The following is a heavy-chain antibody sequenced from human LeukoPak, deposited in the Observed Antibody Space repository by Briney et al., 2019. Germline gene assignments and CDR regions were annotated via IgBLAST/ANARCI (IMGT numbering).Heavy chain of an antibody. CDR3: ARGVVAAPQTFDF. J-gene: IGHJ4*02. D-gene: IGHD2-15*01. Sequence: SETLSLTRTVSGDSLSGFYWSWIGQPPGKGLDWIGYIYYTGSANYNPSLKSRFTISVDTSKNQFSLRLSSVTAVDTAVYYCARGVVAAPQTFDFWGQGTLVTVSS. V-gene: IGHV4-59*01. CDR2: IYYTGSA. CDR1: GDSLSGFY.